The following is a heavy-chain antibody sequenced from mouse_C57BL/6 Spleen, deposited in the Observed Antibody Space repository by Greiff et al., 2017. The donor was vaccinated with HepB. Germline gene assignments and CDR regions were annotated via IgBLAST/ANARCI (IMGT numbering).Heavy chain of an antibody. CDR1: GYTFTSYW. CDR3: AIYYDYDYAMDY. V-gene: IGHV1-50*01. Sequence: QVQLQQSGAELVKPGASVKLSCKASGYTFTSYWMQWVKQRPGQGLEWIGEIDPSDSYTNYNQKFKGKATLTVDTSSSTAYMQLSSLTSEDSAVYYCAIYYDYDYAMDYWGQGTSVTVSS. J-gene: IGHJ4*01. CDR2: IDPSDSYT. D-gene: IGHD2-4*01.